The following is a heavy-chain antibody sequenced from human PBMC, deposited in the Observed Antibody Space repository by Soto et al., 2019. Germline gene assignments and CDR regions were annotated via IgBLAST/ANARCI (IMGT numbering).Heavy chain of an antibody. CDR3: ARDRGVAPPVAGNTHYYYYMDV. CDR1: GYSFTNYG. CDR2: ISAYNGDT. J-gene: IGHJ6*03. V-gene: IGHV1-18*01. Sequence: QDQLVQSGGEVKKPWASVTVSCKASGYSFTNYGITWVRQAPGQGFEWMGWISAYNGDTNDAQKLQGRVTMTTDASTSTAYLELRSLRSDDTAVYYCARDRGVAPPVAGNTHYYYYMDVWGKGTTVPVSS. D-gene: IGHD6-19*01.